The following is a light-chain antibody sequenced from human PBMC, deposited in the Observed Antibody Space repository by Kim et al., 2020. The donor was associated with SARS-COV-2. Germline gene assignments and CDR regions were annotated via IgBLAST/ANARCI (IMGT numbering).Light chain of an antibody. CDR2: AAS. J-gene: IGKJ1*01. CDR3: QKYNRAPQGT. CDR1: QGISNY. V-gene: IGKV1-27*01. Sequence: EIQLTQSPATLSASLGERVTLSCRASQGISNYLAWYQQKPGKDPNLLLYAASTGGSAVPPRFSGSGSGTDFTLTISSLQPEDVAAYYCQKYNRAPQGTFGQGTQLDIK.